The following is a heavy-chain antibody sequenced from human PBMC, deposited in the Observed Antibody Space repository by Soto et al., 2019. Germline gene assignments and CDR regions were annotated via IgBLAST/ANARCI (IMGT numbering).Heavy chain of an antibody. J-gene: IGHJ4*02. CDR2: ISSSSSYI. Sequence: GGSLRLSCAASGFTFSSYSMNWVRQAPGKGLEWVSSISSSSSYIYYADTVKGRFTISRDNAKNSLYLQMNSLRAEDTVVYYCASNIVVVPAAIAPPNWNRDYWGQGTQVTVSS. D-gene: IGHD2-2*01. V-gene: IGHV3-21*01. CDR1: GFTFSSYS. CDR3: ASNIVVVPAAIAPPNWNRDY.